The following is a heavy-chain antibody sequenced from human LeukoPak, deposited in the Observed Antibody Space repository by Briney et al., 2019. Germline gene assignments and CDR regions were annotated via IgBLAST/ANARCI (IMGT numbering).Heavy chain of an antibody. D-gene: IGHD2/OR15-2a*01. CDR1: GFTFSSYA. Sequence: GGSLRLSCAASGFTFSSYAMSWVRQAPGKGLEWVSAISGSGGSTYYADSVKGRFTISRDNSKNTLYLQMNSLRAEDTAMYYCTRDSTTFRFGYWGQGTLVTVSS. CDR3: TRDSTTFRFGY. V-gene: IGHV3-23*01. CDR2: ISGSGGST. J-gene: IGHJ4*02.